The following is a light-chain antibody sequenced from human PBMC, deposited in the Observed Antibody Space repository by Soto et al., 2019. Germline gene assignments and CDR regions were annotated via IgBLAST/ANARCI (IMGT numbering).Light chain of an antibody. V-gene: IGKV1-39*01. CDR1: QSISTY. J-gene: IGKJ5*01. Sequence: DIQLTQSPSPLYASVGDRVAITCLASQSISTYLNWYQQKPGKAPKVLIYAASNLQSGVPPRFSGSGSGTDFTLTISSLQPEDVATYFCQQSYRTPITFGQGTRLEI. CDR2: AAS. CDR3: QQSYRTPIT.